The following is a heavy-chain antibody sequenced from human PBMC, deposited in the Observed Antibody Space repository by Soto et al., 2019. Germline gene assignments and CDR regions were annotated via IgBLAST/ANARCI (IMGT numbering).Heavy chain of an antibody. CDR2: IGDSGAST. V-gene: IGHV3-23*01. CDR1: GGSFSSFA. D-gene: IGHD1-26*01. Sequence: GGSLRLSSEASGGSFSSFAMNWVRQAPGKGLEWVSAIGDSGASTYYADSVKGRFTISRDNSRNTLYLQLNSLRAEDTAVYYCAKGVELDVWGNGTTVTVSS. CDR3: AKGVELDV. J-gene: IGHJ6*04.